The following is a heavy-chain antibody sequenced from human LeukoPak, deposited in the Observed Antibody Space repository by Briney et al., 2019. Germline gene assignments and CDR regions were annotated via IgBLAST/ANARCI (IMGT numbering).Heavy chain of an antibody. CDR3: AKAVDYGGHPYPLAFDI. Sequence: ASVKVSCKASGYTFTSYGISWVRQAPGQGLEWMGWISAYNGNTNYAQKLQGRVTMTTDTSTSTAYMDLRSLRSDDTAVYYCAKAVDYGGHPYPLAFDIWGQGTLVTVSS. J-gene: IGHJ3*02. V-gene: IGHV1-18*01. CDR2: ISAYNGNT. CDR1: GYTFTSYG. D-gene: IGHD4-23*01.